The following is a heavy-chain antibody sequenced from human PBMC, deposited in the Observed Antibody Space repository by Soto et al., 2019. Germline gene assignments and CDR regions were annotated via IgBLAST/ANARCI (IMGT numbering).Heavy chain of an antibody. D-gene: IGHD3-10*01. CDR1: GYTFTSYA. Sequence: ASVKVSCKASGYTFTSYAMHWVRQAPGQGLEWMGWISAYNGNTNYAQKLQGRVTMTTDTSTSTAYMELRSLRSDDTAVFYCARLYYGSGSYLGPVDYWGQGTLVTVSS. CDR2: ISAYNGNT. CDR3: ARLYYGSGSYLGPVDY. V-gene: IGHV1-18*01. J-gene: IGHJ4*02.